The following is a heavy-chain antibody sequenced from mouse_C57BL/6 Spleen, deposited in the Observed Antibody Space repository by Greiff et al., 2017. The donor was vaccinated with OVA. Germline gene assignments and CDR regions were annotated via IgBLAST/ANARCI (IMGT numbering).Heavy chain of an antibody. CDR3: ARHDGYYVFAY. CDR2: IDPSDSYT. D-gene: IGHD2-3*01. Sequence: VQLQQPGAELVKPGASVKLSCKASGYTFTSYWMQWVKQRPGQGLEWIGEIDPSDSYTNYNQKFKGKATLTVDTSSSTAYMQLSSLTSEDSAVYYCARHDGYYVFAYWGQGTLVTVSA. CDR1: GYTFTSYW. J-gene: IGHJ3*01. V-gene: IGHV1-50*01.